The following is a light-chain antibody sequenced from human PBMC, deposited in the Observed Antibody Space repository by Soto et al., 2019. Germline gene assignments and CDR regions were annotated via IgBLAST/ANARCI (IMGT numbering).Light chain of an antibody. J-gene: IGKJ5*01. CDR3: QALNSYPIT. V-gene: IGKV1-9*01. CDR2: AAS. Sequence: DIQLTQSPAFLSASVGDRVTITCRASQGIASYLAWYQQKPGKAPNLLIYAASTLQSGVASRFNGSRSGTEFSPTISTLQPEYFPTDYCQALNSYPITFGQGTRLEIK. CDR1: QGIASY.